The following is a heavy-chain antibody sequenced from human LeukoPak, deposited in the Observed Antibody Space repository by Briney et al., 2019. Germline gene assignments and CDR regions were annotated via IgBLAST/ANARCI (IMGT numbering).Heavy chain of an antibody. Sequence: GASVKVSCKASGGTFSSYAISWVRQAPGQGLEWMGRIIPILGIANYAQKFQGRVTITADKSTSTAYMELSSLRSEDTAVYYCARDTFSAGVHIFDYWGQGTLVTVSS. D-gene: IGHD3-10*01. CDR3: ARDTFSAGVHIFDY. V-gene: IGHV1-69*04. CDR2: IIPILGIA. J-gene: IGHJ4*02. CDR1: GGTFSSYA.